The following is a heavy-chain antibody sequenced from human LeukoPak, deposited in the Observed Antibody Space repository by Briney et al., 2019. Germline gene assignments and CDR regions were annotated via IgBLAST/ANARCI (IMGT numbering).Heavy chain of an antibody. V-gene: IGHV3-30*02. Sequence: PGGSLRLSCVVSGFTFTNYWMGWVRQAPGKGLEWVAYIQYDGSNEQYAHSVKGRFRISRDSSKNILYLQMNSLRAEDTAVYYCAKDRCSNGIGCYYYYMDVWGKGTTVTISS. CDR3: AKDRCSNGIGCYYYYMDV. CDR1: GFTFTNYW. CDR2: IQYDGSNE. D-gene: IGHD2-8*01. J-gene: IGHJ6*03.